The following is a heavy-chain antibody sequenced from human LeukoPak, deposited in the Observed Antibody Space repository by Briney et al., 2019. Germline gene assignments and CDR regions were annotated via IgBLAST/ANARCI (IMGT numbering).Heavy chain of an antibody. V-gene: IGHV5-51*01. CDR3: ARQYGRPFDY. J-gene: IGHJ4*02. D-gene: IGHD4-17*01. CDR2: IYPGDSDT. Sequence: EWMGIIYPGDSDTRYSPSFQGQVTISADKSINTAYLQWSSLKATDTGIYYCARQYGRPFDYWGQGTLVTVSS.